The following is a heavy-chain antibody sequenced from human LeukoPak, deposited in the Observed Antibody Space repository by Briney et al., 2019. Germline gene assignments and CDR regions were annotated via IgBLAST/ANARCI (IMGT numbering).Heavy chain of an antibody. D-gene: IGHD3-9*01. Sequence: GGSLRLSCAASGFTFSSYSMTWVRQAPGKGLEWVSSISSSSSYIYYADSVKGRFTISRDNAKNSLYLQMNSLRAEDTAVYYCARGFDGVAGWFDPWGQGTLVTVSS. CDR2: ISSSSSYI. J-gene: IGHJ5*02. CDR3: ARGFDGVAGWFDP. CDR1: GFTFSSYS. V-gene: IGHV3-21*01.